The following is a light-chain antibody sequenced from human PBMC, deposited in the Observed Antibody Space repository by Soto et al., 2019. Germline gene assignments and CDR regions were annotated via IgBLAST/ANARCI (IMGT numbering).Light chain of an antibody. V-gene: IGKV1-5*03. J-gene: IGKJ2*01. CDR1: QSISSW. Sequence: DIQMTQSPSTLSASVGDRVTITCRASQSISSWLAWYQQKPGQAPKRLIYKASDLQSGISSRFSGGGSGTEFTLTISSLQPDDYATYYCQQYKVYPYIFGQGTKLE. CDR2: KAS. CDR3: QQYKVYPYI.